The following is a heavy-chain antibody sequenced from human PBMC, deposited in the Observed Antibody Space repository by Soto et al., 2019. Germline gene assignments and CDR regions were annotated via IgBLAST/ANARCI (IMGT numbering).Heavy chain of an antibody. CDR1: GGSISYYY. Sequence: PSATLSLTCTVSGGSISYYYWGWIRQPPGKGLEWIGSIYHSGNTHYNPSLKSRVTISVDTSMNQFSLNLDSVTAVDSAVYYCVRGGYVHAFDYWGQGALVTVSS. V-gene: IGHV4-59*01. D-gene: IGHD5-12*01. CDR3: VRGGYVHAFDY. CDR2: IYHSGNT. J-gene: IGHJ4*02.